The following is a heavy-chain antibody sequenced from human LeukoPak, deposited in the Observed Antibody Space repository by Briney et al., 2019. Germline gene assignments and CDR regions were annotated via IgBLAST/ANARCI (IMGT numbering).Heavy chain of an antibody. CDR2: IKSKTDGWTT. CDR3: TTARGGFSGYDY. V-gene: IGHV3-15*01. CDR1: GFTFSNAW. D-gene: IGHD3-22*01. J-gene: IGHJ4*02. Sequence: GGSLRLSCAASGFTFSNAWMSRVRQAPGKGLEWVGRIKSKTDGWTTDYAAPVKGRFTISRDDSKNTLYLQMNSLKTEDTAVYYCTTARGGFSGYDYWGQGTLVTVSS.